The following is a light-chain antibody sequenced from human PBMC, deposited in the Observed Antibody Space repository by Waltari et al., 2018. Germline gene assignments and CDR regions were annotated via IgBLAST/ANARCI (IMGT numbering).Light chain of an antibody. CDR3: QVWHAAIDPGV. CDR1: NIGSYS. CDR2: YDT. V-gene: IGLV3-21*04. J-gene: IGLJ1*01. Sequence: SYVLTQPPPVSVAPGETARVTCGGDNIGSYSVHWYQQKPGQAPVLVIRYDTDRPSGIPERFSGSNSANTATLTISRVEAGDEANYYCQVWHAAIDPGVFGTGTEVTV.